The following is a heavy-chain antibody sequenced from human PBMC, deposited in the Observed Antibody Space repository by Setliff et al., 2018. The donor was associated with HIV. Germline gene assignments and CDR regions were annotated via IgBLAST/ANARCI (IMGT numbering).Heavy chain of an antibody. CDR2: IYTSGST. Sequence: SETLSLTCTVSGGSISSGSYYWSWIRQPAGKGLGWIGHIYTSGSTNYNPSLKSRVTISVDTSKNQFSLKLSSVTAADTAVYYCVRGYCSSTTCYDDYLTAYFDSLGQGTVVTVSS. CDR1: GGSISSGSYY. V-gene: IGHV4-61*09. J-gene: IGHJ4*02. CDR3: VRGYCSSTTCYDDYLTAYFDS. D-gene: IGHD2-2*01.